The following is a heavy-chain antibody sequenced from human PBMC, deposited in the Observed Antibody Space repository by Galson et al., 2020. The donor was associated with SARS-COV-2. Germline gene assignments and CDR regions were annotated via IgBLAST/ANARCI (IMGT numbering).Heavy chain of an antibody. Sequence: GGSLRLSCAASGFTFDDYAMHWVRQAPGKGLEWVSGISWNSGSIGYADSVKGRFTISRDNAKNSLHLQMNSLRAEDTALYYCAKDVYGLTGGFDYWGQGTLVTVSS. CDR2: ISWNSGSI. J-gene: IGHJ4*02. D-gene: IGHD1-20*01. V-gene: IGHV3-9*01. CDR3: AKDVYGLTGGFDY. CDR1: GFTFDDYA.